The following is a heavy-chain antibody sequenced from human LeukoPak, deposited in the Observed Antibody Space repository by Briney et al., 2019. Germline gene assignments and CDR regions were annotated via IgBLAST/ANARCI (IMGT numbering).Heavy chain of an antibody. V-gene: IGHV3-30*01. CDR2: ISYDGSNK. CDR1: GFTFSSYA. CDR3: ARELRRDILPGYQTGYRDY. D-gene: IGHD3-9*01. J-gene: IGHJ4*02. Sequence: GGSLRLSCAASGFTFSSYAMHWVRQAPGKGLEWVAVISYDGSNKYYADSVKGRFTISRDNSKNTLYLQMNSLRAEDTAVYYCARELRRDILPGYQTGYRDYWGQGTLVTVSS.